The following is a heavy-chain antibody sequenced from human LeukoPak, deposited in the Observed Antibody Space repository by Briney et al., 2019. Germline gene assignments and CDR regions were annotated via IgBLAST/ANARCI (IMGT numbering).Heavy chain of an antibody. V-gene: IGHV3-23*01. CDR3: AKNSDIVVVPAARFDP. CDR2: ISGSGGST. CDR1: RFTFSSYA. J-gene: IGHJ5*02. D-gene: IGHD2-2*01. Sequence: GGSLRLSCAASRFTFSSYAMSWVRQAPGKGLEWVSAISGSGGSTYYADSVKGRFTISRDNSKNTLYLQMNSLRAEDTAVYYCAKNSDIVVVPAARFDPWGQGTLVTVSS.